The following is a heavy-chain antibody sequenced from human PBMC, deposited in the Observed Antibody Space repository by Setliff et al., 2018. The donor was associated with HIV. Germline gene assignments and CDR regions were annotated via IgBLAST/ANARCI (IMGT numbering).Heavy chain of an antibody. D-gene: IGHD2-2*01. CDR2: VYYSGTT. J-gene: IGHJ6*03. CDR3: ARVGASGVASSMDYHYYMDV. Sequence: SETLSLTFTVSGGSLNSGTYYWGWVRQPPGKGLEWIGNVYYSGTTYYNPSLKSRVTISVDTSKNQFSLKLRSVTAADTAVYYCARVGASGVASSMDYHYYMDVWGKGTSVTVSS. CDR1: GGSLNSGTYY. V-gene: IGHV4-39*07.